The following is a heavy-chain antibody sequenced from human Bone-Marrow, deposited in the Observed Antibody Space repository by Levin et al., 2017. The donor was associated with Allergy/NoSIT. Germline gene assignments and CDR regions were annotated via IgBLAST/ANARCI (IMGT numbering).Heavy chain of an antibody. CDR3: AKKDCSGGSCYKYYYYGMDV. D-gene: IGHD2-15*01. V-gene: IGHV3-30*18. J-gene: IGHJ6*02. Sequence: GGSLRLSCAASGFTFSSYGMHWVRQAPGKGLEWVAVISYDGSNKYYADSVKGRFTISRDNSKNTLYLQMNSLRAEDTAVYYCAKKDCSGGSCYKYYYYGMDVWGQGTTVTVSS. CDR1: GFTFSSYG. CDR2: ISYDGSNK.